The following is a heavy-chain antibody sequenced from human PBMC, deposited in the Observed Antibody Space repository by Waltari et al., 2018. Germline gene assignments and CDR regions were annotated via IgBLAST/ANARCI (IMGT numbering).Heavy chain of an antibody. CDR1: GYSISSGYY. V-gene: IGHV4-38-2*01. CDR3: ARGGKHTDYFDY. D-gene: IGHD2-15*01. J-gene: IGHJ4*02. Sequence: QVQLQESGPGLVKPSETLSLTCAVSGYSISSGYYWGWIRQPPGKGLEWIGSIYHSGSTYDNPSLKSRVTISVDTSKNQFSLKLSSVTAADTAVYYCARGGKHTDYFDYWGQGTLVTVSS. CDR2: IYHSGST.